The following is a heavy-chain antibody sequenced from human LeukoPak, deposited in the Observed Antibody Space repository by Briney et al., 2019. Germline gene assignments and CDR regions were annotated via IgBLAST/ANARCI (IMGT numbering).Heavy chain of an antibody. CDR2: ISWNSGSI. CDR1: GFTFDDYA. Sequence: GGSLRLSCAASGFTFDDYAMHWVRQAPGKGLEWVSGISWNSGSIGYADSVKGRFTISRDSSKNTLYLQMNSLRAEDTAVYYCARGLLRDPTTFDYWGQGTLVTVSS. D-gene: IGHD1-26*01. V-gene: IGHV3-9*01. J-gene: IGHJ4*02. CDR3: ARGLLRDPTTFDY.